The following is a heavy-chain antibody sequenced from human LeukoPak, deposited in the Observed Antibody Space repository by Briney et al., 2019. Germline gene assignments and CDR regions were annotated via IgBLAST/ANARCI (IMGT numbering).Heavy chain of an antibody. Sequence: SETLSLTCTVSDGSISSYYWSWIRQPPGKGLEWIGYIYYSGSTNYNPSLKSRVTISVDKSKNQFSLKLSSVTAADTAVYYCARILYYYDSSGYYQESQFFDYWGQGTLVTVSS. CDR2: IYYSGST. CDR3: ARILYYYDSSGYYQESQFFDY. CDR1: DGSISSYY. D-gene: IGHD3-22*01. J-gene: IGHJ4*02. V-gene: IGHV4-59*12.